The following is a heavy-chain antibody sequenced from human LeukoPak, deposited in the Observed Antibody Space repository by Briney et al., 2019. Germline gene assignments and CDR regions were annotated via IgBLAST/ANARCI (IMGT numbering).Heavy chain of an antibody. CDR1: GFTFSSYV. D-gene: IGHD4-17*01. CDR2: IRYDGSNK. CDR3: AKVSSVTTNYDAFDI. V-gene: IGHV3-30*02. Sequence: PGGSLRLSCAASGFTFSSYVMHWVRQAPGKGLEWVAFIRYDGSNKYYADSVKGRFTISRDNSKNTLYLQMNSLRAEDTAVYYCAKVSSVTTNYDAFDIWGQGTMVTVSS. J-gene: IGHJ3*02.